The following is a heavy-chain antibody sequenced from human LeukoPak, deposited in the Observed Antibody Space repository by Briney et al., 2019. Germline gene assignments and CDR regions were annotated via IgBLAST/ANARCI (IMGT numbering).Heavy chain of an antibody. V-gene: IGHV4-59*01. CDR3: ASLFRATSTVDC. D-gene: IGHD3-3*02. J-gene: IGHJ4*02. CDR2: IYYSGST. Sequence: SETLSLTCTVSGGSISSYYWSWIRQPPGKGLEWIGYIYYSGSTNYNPSLKSRVTTSVDTSKNQFSLKLSSVTAADTAVYYCASLFRATSTVDCWGQGTLVTVSS. CDR1: GGSISSYY.